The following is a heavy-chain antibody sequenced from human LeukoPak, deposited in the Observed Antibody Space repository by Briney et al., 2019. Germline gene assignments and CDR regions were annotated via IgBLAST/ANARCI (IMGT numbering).Heavy chain of an antibody. V-gene: IGHV3-23*01. CDR2: ISTTGGST. CDR3: AKKDCSTTSCYKAFDS. D-gene: IGHD2-2*02. CDR1: GFTFSNYA. J-gene: IGHJ4*02. Sequence: GGSLRLSCAASGFTFSNYAMSWVRQAPGKGLEWVSVISTTGGSTDNADSVKGRFTISRDNSKGTLYLQMNSLRAEDTAVYYCAKKDCSTTSCYKAFDSWGQGTLVTVSS.